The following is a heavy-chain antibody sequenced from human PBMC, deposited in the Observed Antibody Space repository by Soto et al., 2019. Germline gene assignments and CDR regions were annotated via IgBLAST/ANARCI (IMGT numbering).Heavy chain of an antibody. J-gene: IGHJ4*02. CDR3: AKATSATCTGSICYSFDY. CDR1: VFTFSSYA. Sequence: GGSLRLSCLASVFTFSSYAMSWFRQAPGQRLEWVATFSGGRDTTWHADSVKGRFTVSRDSSKNTLSLQMNSLRPEDTALYYCAKATSATCTGSICYSFDYWGQGTLVTVSS. CDR2: FSGGRDTT. V-gene: IGHV3-23*01. D-gene: IGHD2-21*01.